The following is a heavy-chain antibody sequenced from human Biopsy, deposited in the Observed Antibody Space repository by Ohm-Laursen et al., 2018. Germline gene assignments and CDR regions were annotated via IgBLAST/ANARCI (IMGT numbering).Heavy chain of an antibody. V-gene: IGHV3-33*01. CDR3: ARDRYYGSESYYSHYNMDV. D-gene: IGHD3-10*01. J-gene: IGHJ6*02. Sequence: SLRLSCSASGFTFSSYGIHWVRQAPGKGLEWVAVIWYDGSNKYSADSVKGRFSISRNNSKNTVYLQMNSLRAADTAVYYCARDRYYGSESYYSHYNMDVWGQGTTVSVSS. CDR2: IWYDGSNK. CDR1: GFTFSSYG.